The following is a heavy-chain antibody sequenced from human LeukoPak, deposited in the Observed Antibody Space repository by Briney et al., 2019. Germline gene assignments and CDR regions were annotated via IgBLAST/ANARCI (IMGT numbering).Heavy chain of an antibody. Sequence: PSETLTLTCAVSGYSISSGYYWGWIRQPPGKGLEWIGSMYHSGSTSYNQSLKSRVRISVATSKNQFSLKLGSVTAADTAVYYCARAPITMVRGVLPALYWFDPWGQGTLVSVSS. CDR1: GYSISSGYY. D-gene: IGHD3-10*01. J-gene: IGHJ5*02. CDR3: ARAPITMVRGVLPALYWFDP. CDR2: MYHSGST. V-gene: IGHV4-38-2*01.